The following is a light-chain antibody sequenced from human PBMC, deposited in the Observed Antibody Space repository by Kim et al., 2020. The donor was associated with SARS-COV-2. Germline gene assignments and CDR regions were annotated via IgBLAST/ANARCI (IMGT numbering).Light chain of an antibody. J-gene: IGKJ4*01. CDR3: QQYYGTPLT. Sequence: ATINCKSSQTVLSSSNNKNYLAWYQQRPGLPPKLLIYWASTPESGVPVRFSGSGSGTDFTLTISSLQAEDVAVYYCQQYYGTPLTFGGGTKVDIK. CDR1: QTVLSSSNNKNY. CDR2: WAS. V-gene: IGKV4-1*01.